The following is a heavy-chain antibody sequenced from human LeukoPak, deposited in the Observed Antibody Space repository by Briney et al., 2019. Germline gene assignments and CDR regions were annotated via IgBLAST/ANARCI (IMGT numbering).Heavy chain of an antibody. D-gene: IGHD6-19*01. Sequence: ASVTVSCKASGYTFTGYYMHWVRQAPGQGLEWMGWINPNSGGTYYAQKFQGRVTMTRDTSISTAYMDLSRLTSDDTAVYYCAPTATYSSGWFYFDYWGQGTQVTVSS. CDR1: GYTFTGYY. J-gene: IGHJ4*02. V-gene: IGHV1-2*02. CDR3: APTATYSSGWFYFDY. CDR2: INPNSGGT.